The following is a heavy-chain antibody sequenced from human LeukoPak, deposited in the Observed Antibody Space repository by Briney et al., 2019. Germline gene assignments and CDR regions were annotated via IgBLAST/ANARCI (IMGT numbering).Heavy chain of an antibody. D-gene: IGHD4-23*01. Sequence: SAKVSCKASGGTFSSYAISWVRQAPGQGLEWMGRIIPILGIANYAQKFQGRVTITADKSTSTAYMELSSLRSEDTAVYYCARDHYEYGGNLNWFDPWGQGTLVTVSS. CDR1: GGTFSSYA. V-gene: IGHV1-69*04. CDR3: ARDHYEYGGNLNWFDP. J-gene: IGHJ5*02. CDR2: IIPILGIA.